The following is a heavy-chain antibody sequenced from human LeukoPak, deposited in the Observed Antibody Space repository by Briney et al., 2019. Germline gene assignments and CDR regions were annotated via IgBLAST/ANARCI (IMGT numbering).Heavy chain of an antibody. CDR1: GFTFDDYA. CDR2: ISWNSGSI. Sequence: PGRSLRLSCAASGFTFDDYAMHWVRQAPGKGLEWVSGISWNSGSIGYADSVKGRFTISRDNSKSTLYLQMNSLRAEDTAVYYCARVRRYNYYDSSGYYTYRSYYFDYWGQGTLVTVSS. V-gene: IGHV3-9*01. CDR3: ARVRRYNYYDSSGYYTYRSYYFDY. J-gene: IGHJ4*02. D-gene: IGHD3-22*01.